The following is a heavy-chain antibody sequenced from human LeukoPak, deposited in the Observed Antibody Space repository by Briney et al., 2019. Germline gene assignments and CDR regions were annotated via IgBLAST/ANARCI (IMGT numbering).Heavy chain of an antibody. J-gene: IGHJ4*02. V-gene: IGHV4-4*02. CDR2: IYHSGST. CDR3: ARDLGQQLVLFYY. D-gene: IGHD6-13*01. Sequence: SETLSLTCAVSGGSISSSNWWSWVRQPPGKGLEWIGEIYHSGSTNYNPSLKSRVTISVDKSKNQFSLKLSSVTAADTAVYYCARDLGQQLVLFYYWGQGTLVTVSS. CDR1: GGSISSSNW.